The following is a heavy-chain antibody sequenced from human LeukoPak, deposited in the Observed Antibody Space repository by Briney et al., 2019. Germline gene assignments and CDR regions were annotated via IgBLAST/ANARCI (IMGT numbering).Heavy chain of an antibody. CDR2: INPNRGGT. CDR1: GYTFTGYY. J-gene: IGHJ4*02. D-gene: IGHD6-19*01. V-gene: IGHV1-2*06. Sequence: ASVKVSCKASGYTFTGYYMHWVRQAPGQGLEWMGRINPNRGGTNYAQKFQGRVTMTRDTSTSTAYMELSRLRSDDTAVYYCARDLKVKQWPSYPDYWGQGTLVTVSS. CDR3: ARDLKVKQWPSYPDY.